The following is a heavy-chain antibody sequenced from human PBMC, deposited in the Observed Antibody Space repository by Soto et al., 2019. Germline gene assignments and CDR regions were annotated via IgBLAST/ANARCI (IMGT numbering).Heavy chain of an antibody. J-gene: IGHJ3*02. CDR1: GFTFSSYG. CDR2: ISYDGSNK. CDR3: ARFGLFDSSGRDAFDI. D-gene: IGHD3-22*01. V-gene: IGHV3-30*03. Sequence: GGSLRLSCAASGFTFSSYGMHWVRQAPGKGLEWVAVISYDGSNKYYADSVKGRFTISRDNAKNSLYLQMNSLRAEDTAVYYCARFGLFDSSGRDAFDIWGQGTMVTVSS.